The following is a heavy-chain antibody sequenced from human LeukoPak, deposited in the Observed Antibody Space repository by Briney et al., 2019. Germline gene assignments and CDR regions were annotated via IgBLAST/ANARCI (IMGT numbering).Heavy chain of an antibody. D-gene: IGHD2-15*01. CDR2: ISNSGST. V-gene: IGHV4-59*11. CDR1: GGSISSHY. CDR3: GRDALVGYFSYYYMDV. J-gene: IGHJ6*03. Sequence: PSETLSLTCTVSGGSISSHYWTWIRQSPVKGLEWIGDISNSGSTRYNPSLKSRVTISIDTSKNQFSPKLSSVTAADTAVYYCGRDALVGYFSYYYMDVWGKGTTVTVSS.